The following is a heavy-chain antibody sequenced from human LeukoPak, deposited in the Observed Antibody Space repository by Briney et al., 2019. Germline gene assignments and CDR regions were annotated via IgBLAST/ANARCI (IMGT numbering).Heavy chain of an antibody. V-gene: IGHV4-59*01. D-gene: IGHD6-19*01. Sequence: SETLSLTCSVSSGFISSYYWTWIRQSPGKGLEWIGYIYYTGSTSYNPSLQSRVTISVDTSKNQFSLRLNSVTAADTAVYYCARVAQSSGWVDYWGQGTLVTVSS. J-gene: IGHJ4*02. CDR2: IYYTGST. CDR1: SGFISSYY. CDR3: ARVAQSSGWVDY.